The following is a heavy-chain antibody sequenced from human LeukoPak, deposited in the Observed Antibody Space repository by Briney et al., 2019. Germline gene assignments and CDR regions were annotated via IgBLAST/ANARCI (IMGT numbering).Heavy chain of an antibody. D-gene: IGHD7-27*01. J-gene: IGHJ3*02. CDR2: IYHSGST. CDR3: AREVSTGDYYAFDI. CDR1: GGSISSGGYY. V-gene: IGHV4-30-2*01. Sequence: SETLSLTCTVSGGSISSGGYYWSWIRQPPGKGLEWIGYIYHSGSTYYNPSLKSRVTISVDRSKNQFSLKLSSVTAADTAVYYCAREVSTGDYYAFDIWGQGTMVTVSS.